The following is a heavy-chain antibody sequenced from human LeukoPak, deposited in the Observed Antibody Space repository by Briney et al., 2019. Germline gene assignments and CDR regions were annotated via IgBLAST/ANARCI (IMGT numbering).Heavy chain of an antibody. D-gene: IGHD2-15*01. CDR1: GGSFSGYY. CDR2: IYYSGST. CDR3: ARGYGFGRNYF. V-gene: IGHV4-34*11. Sequence: ETLPPPCAVYGGSFSGYYWSWIGQPPGKGLEWIGYIYYSGSTNYIPSLKTGDTLSVDTSKNQFSLKLTSVTAADTAVYYCARGYGFGRNYF. J-gene: IGHJ4*01.